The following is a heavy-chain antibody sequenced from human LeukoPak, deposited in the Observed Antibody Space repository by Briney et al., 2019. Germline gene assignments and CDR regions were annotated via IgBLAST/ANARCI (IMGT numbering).Heavy chain of an antibody. V-gene: IGHV4-34*01. CDR3: ARVGRDILTGYYTSYFDY. J-gene: IGHJ4*02. CDR1: DVSFTNYY. CDR2: ISHTGNT. D-gene: IGHD3-9*01. Sequence: SETLSLTCAVSDVSFTNYYWTWIRQSPGKGLEWLGEISHTGNTHYNPSLKSRVTISVDTSKNQFFLKLSSVTAADTAVYYCARVGRDILTGYYTSYFDYWGQGTLVTVSS.